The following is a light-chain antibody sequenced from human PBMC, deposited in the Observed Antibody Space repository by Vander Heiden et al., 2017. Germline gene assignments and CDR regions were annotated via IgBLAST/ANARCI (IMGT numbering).Light chain of an antibody. Sequence: EIVMTQSPATLSVSPGERATLSCRATQSVSSNLAWYQQKPGQTPGLLIYGASTRATGIPARFSGSGSGTEFTLTISSLQSEDFAVYYCQQYNNWPYTFGQETKLEIK. V-gene: IGKV3-15*01. CDR2: GAS. J-gene: IGKJ2*01. CDR1: QSVSSN. CDR3: QQYNNWPYT.